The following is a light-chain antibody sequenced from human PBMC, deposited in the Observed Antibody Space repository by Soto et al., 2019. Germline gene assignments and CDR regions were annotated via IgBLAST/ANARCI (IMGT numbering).Light chain of an antibody. CDR2: DVD. V-gene: IGLV2-11*01. CDR3: CSYADTYVE. CDR1: SSYVGAYNY. J-gene: IGLJ2*01. Sequence: QSVLTQPRSVSGSPGQSVAISCTGTSSYVGAYNYVSWYQQHPGKAPKLMIYDVDKRPSGVPDRFSGSKSGNTASLTISGLPAEDEADYYCCSYADTYVELGGGTKLTVL.